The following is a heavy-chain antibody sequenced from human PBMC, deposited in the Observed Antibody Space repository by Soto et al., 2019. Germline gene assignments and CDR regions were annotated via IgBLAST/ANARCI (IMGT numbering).Heavy chain of an antibody. Sequence: QVQLVQSGAEVKKPGASVKVSCKASGYTFTSYGISWVRQAPGQGLEWMGWISAYNGNTNYAQKLQGRVTMTTDTPASPAYMELRGLGADDTAVYYCARRVLGYCSSTSCYRDDAFDIWGQGTMVTVSS. D-gene: IGHD2-2*01. CDR3: ARRVLGYCSSTSCYRDDAFDI. CDR1: GYTFTSYG. CDR2: ISAYNGNT. V-gene: IGHV1-18*01. J-gene: IGHJ3*02.